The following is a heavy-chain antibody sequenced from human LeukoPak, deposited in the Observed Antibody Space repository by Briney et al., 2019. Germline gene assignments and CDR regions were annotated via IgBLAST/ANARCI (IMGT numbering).Heavy chain of an antibody. D-gene: IGHD5-24*01. CDR1: GGSISSYY. CDR3: ARYSDGHRWFDP. Sequence: SETLSLTCTVSGGSISSYYWSWIRQPPGKGLEWIGYIYYSGSTKYSPSLKSRVTISVDTSKNQFSLNLSSVTAADTAVYYCARYSDGHRWFDPWGQGTLVTVSS. CDR2: IYYSGST. J-gene: IGHJ5*02. V-gene: IGHV4-59*08.